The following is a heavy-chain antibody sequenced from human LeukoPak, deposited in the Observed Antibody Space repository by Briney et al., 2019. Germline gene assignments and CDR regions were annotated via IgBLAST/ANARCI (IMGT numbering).Heavy chain of an antibody. J-gene: IGHJ4*02. CDR2: ISSSGST. CDR1: GDSISSGDYY. D-gene: IGHD4-17*01. V-gene: IGHV4-61*02. Sequence: SETLSLTCTVPGDSISSGDYYWSWIRQPAGKGLEWIGRISSSGSTNYNPSLKSRVTISISTSTSQFSLILTSVTAADTAVYYCALDYGELWGQGTLVTVSS. CDR3: ALDYGEL.